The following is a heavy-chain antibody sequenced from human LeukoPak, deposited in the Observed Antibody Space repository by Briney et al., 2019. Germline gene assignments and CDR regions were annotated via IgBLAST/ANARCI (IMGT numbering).Heavy chain of an antibody. J-gene: IGHJ4*02. CDR1: GYTFTNFG. D-gene: IGHD3-22*01. CDR3: ASRNYYDTTGYYLFYFDY. Sequence: ASVKVSCKASGYTFTNFGITWVRQAPGQGLEWMGWIAPYNGDTHYTQSLQDRVTMTTDTSTSTAYMELRSLRSDDTAVYYCASRNYYDTTGYYLFYFDYWGQGTLVTVSS. CDR2: IAPYNGDT. V-gene: IGHV1-18*01.